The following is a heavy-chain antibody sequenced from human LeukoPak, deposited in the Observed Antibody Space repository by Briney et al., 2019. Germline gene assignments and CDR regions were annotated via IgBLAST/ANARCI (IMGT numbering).Heavy chain of an antibody. CDR3: AKVELWFGEFDRFDY. V-gene: IGHV3-30*02. CDR2: IRYDGSNK. CDR1: GFTFSSYG. Sequence: GGSLRLSCAASGFTFSSYGMHWVRQAPGKGLEWVAFIRYDGSNKYYADSVKGRFTISRDNSKNTLYLQMNSLRAEDTAVYYCAKVELWFGEFDRFDYWGQGTLVTVSS. J-gene: IGHJ4*02. D-gene: IGHD3-10*01.